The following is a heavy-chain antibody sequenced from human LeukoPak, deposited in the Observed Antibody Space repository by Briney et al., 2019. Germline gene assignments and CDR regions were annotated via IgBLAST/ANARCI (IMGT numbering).Heavy chain of an antibody. Sequence: GGSLRLSCAASGFTFSSYSLNWVRQAPGKGLEWVSSISSSSSYIYYADSVKGRFTISRDNAKNSLYLQMNSLRAEDTAVYYCARDKGSWYYYYMDVWGKGTTVTVSS. J-gene: IGHJ6*03. D-gene: IGHD6-13*01. CDR2: ISSSSSYI. V-gene: IGHV3-21*01. CDR1: GFTFSSYS. CDR3: ARDKGSWYYYYMDV.